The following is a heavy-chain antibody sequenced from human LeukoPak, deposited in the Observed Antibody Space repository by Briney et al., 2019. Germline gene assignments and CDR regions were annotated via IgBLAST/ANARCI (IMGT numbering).Heavy chain of an antibody. Sequence: GGSLRLSCAASGFTFDDYAMHWVRQAPGKGLEWVSGISWNSGSIGYADSVKGRFTISRDNAKNSLYRQMNSLRAEETALSYCSKGGYCSGGSCGGAFDIWGQGTMVTVSS. J-gene: IGHJ3*02. D-gene: IGHD2-15*01. CDR3: SKGGYCSGGSCGGAFDI. CDR1: GFTFDDYA. V-gene: IGHV3-9*01. CDR2: ISWNSGSI.